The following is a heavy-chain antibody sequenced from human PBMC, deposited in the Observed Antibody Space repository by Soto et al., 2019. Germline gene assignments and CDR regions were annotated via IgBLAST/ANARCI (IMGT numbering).Heavy chain of an antibody. CDR2: ISGGGGST. CDR3: AKKASNYYYYMDV. CDR1: GFTFSSYA. J-gene: IGHJ6*03. V-gene: IGHV3-23*01. Sequence: EVQLLESGGGLVQPGGSLRLSCAASGFTFSSYAMNWVRQAPGKGLEWVSAISGGGGSTYYADSVKGRFTISKDNSKNTLYLQMNSLRAEDTAVYYGAKKASNYYYYMDVWGKGTTVTVSS. D-gene: IGHD1-26*01.